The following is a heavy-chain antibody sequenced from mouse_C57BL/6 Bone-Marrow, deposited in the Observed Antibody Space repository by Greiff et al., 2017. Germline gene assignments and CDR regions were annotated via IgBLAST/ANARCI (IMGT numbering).Heavy chain of an antibody. CDR1: GYTFTDYN. D-gene: IGHD1-1*01. Sequence: EVQLQQSGPELVKPGASVKIPCKVSGYTFTDYNMDWVKQSHGKSLEWIGDINPNNGGTIYNQKFKGKATLTVDKSSSTAYMELRSLTSEDTAVYYCARDAVVAPAAYWGQGTLVTVSA. CDR2: INPNNGGT. V-gene: IGHV1-18*01. CDR3: ARDAVVAPAAY. J-gene: IGHJ3*01.